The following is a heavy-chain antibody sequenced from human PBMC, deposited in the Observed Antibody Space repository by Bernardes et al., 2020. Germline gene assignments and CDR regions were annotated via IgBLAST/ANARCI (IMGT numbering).Heavy chain of an antibody. CDR2: ISYDGNNK. Sequence: LRLSCAASGFTFSDYPMHWVRQAPGKGLEWVAVISYDGNNKYYTDSVKGRFTISRDNSKNTLSLQMNSLKPEDTAVYYCARGEPVDYWGQGTLVTVSS. CDR1: GFTFSDYP. CDR3: ARGEPVDY. J-gene: IGHJ4*02. V-gene: IGHV3-30*10.